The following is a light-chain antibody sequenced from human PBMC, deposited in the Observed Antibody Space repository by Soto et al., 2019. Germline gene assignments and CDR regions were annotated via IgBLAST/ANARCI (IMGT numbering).Light chain of an antibody. V-gene: IGKV3-15*01. CDR2: GAS. CDR1: QSINSN. CDR3: QQYNTWPGWT. Sequence: EVVMTQSPAALSVSPGERATLSCRASQSINSNLAWYQQKPSQAPRLLVYGASTMATGIPARFSGTGSGTEFTLTISSLQSEDFAVYYCQQYNTWPGWTFGQGTKVEIK. J-gene: IGKJ1*01.